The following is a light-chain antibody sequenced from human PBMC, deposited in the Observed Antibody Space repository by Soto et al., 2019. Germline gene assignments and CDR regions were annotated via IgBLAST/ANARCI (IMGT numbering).Light chain of an antibody. V-gene: IGKV1-33*01. CDR3: QQYDNLPRT. CDR2: DAS. Sequence: DIQMTQSPSSLSASVGDRVTITCQASQDISNYLNWYQQKPGKAPKLLIYDASNLETGVPSRFSGSGSGTDVTFPISSLQPEDIATYYCQQYDNLPRTFGQGTKVEIK. J-gene: IGKJ1*01. CDR1: QDISNY.